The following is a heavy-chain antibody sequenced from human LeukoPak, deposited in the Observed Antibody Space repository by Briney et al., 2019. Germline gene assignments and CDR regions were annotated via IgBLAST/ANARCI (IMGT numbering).Heavy chain of an antibody. CDR1: GGSFSGYY. CDR2: INHSGST. CDR3: ASLTTGPPYYYYGMDV. V-gene: IGHV4-34*01. J-gene: IGHJ6*02. D-gene: IGHD4-17*01. Sequence: PSETLSLTCAVYGGSFSGYYWSWIRQPPGKGLEWIGEINHSGSTNYNPSLKSRVTISVDTSKNQFSLKLSSVTAADTAVYYCASLTTGPPYYYYGMDVWGQGTTVTVSS.